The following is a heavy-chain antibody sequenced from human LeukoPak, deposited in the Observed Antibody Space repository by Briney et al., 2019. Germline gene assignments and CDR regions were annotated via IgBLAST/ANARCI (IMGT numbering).Heavy chain of an antibody. CDR3: VRESRPGGAMGLYHNLDY. J-gene: IGHJ4*02. Sequence: GGSLRLSCAGSGFTFSDFWMTWVRQTPGKGLEWVANIKEDGTEKNLVDSVKGRFTISRDNTKSLLFVEMNNLRGDDTAIYYCVRESRPGGAMGLYHNLDYWGQGTLVAVSS. D-gene: IGHD1-1*01. CDR2: IKEDGTEK. CDR1: GFTFSDFW. V-gene: IGHV3-7*01.